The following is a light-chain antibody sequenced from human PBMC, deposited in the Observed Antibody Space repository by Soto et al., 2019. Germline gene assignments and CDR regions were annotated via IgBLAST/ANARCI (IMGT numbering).Light chain of an antibody. CDR2: RAS. V-gene: IGKV3-20*01. CDR3: QQYGGSPPFT. CDR1: QSVSSIY. Sequence: EIVLTQSPGTLSLSPGERATLSCRASQSVSSIYLAWYQQKPGQAPRLLLYRASSRATVIPDRFTGSGSGTDYTLPVGRLGPEDLAVYYDQQYGGSPPFTVGQGTKLEI. J-gene: IGKJ2*01.